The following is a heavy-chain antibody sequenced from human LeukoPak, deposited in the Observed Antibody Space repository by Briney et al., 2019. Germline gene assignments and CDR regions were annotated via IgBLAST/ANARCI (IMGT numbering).Heavy chain of an antibody. D-gene: IGHD3-10*01. CDR1: GFTFSSYA. Sequence: GGSLRLSCAASGFTFSSYAMHWVRQAPGKGLEWVAVISYDGSNKYYADSVKGRFTISRDNSKNTLYLQMNSLRAEDTAVYYCAKVRVVTMVRGVSGIFDYWGQGTLVTVSS. CDR2: ISYDGSNK. CDR3: AKVRVVTMVRGVSGIFDY. J-gene: IGHJ4*02. V-gene: IGHV3-30-3*01.